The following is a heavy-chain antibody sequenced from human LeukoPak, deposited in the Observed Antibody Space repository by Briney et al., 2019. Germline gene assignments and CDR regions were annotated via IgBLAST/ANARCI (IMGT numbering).Heavy chain of an antibody. CDR3: ARGYQLLSGWFDP. CDR2: IIPIFGTA. J-gene: IGHJ5*02. CDR1: EGTFRSYA. D-gene: IGHD2-2*01. V-gene: IGHV1-69*05. Sequence: ASVKVSCRAPEGTFRSYATTWVRQAPGQGLEWMGGIIPIFGTANYAQKFQGRVTITTDESTSTAYMELSSLRSEDTAVYYCARGYQLLSGWFDPWGQGTLVTVSS.